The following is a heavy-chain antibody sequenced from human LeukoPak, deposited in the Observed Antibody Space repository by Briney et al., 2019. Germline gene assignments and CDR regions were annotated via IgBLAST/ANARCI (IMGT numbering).Heavy chain of an antibody. V-gene: IGHV4-34*01. CDR3: ARGGLVIIPFDY. J-gene: IGHJ4*02. CDR1: GGSFSGYY. CDR2: INHSGST. Sequence: PSETLSLTCAVYGGSFSGYYWSWIRQPPGKGLEWIGEINHSGSTNYNPSLKSRVTISVDTSKNQFSLKLSSVTAADTAVYYCARGGLVIIPFDYWGQGTLVTVSS. D-gene: IGHD3/OR15-3a*01.